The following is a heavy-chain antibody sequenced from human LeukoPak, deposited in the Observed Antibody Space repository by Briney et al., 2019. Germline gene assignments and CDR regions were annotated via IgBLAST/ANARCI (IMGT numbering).Heavy chain of an antibody. J-gene: IGHJ6*02. D-gene: IGHD3-3*01. V-gene: IGHV4-59*01. CDR1: GGSISSYY. CDR3: ASLYYDLWSGYRHYYGMDV. CDR2: IYYSGST. Sequence: SETLSLTCTVSGGSISSYYWSWIRQPPGKGLEWIGYIYYSGSTNYNPSLKSRVTISVDTSKNQFSLKLSSVTAADTAVYYCASLYYDLWSGYRHYYGMDVWGQGTTVTVSS.